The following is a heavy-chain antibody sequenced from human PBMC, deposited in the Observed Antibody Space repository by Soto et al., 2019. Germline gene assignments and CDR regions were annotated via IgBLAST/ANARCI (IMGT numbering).Heavy chain of an antibody. Sequence: SETLSLTCTVSGGSFTGHLWSWVRQPPGKGLEWIGEVSHSGNTKYYPSLRSRVTLSVDSSKNQISLALTSVTAADTAVYYCARAKFESTGWHQFDIWGQGTLVTVSS. D-gene: IGHD7-27*01. V-gene: IGHV4-34*01. CDR3: ARAKFESTGWHQFDI. CDR2: VSHSGNT. J-gene: IGHJ4*02. CDR1: GGSFTGHL.